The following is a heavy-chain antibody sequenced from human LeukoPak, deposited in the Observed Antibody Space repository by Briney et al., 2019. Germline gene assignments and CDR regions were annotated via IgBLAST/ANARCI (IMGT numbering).Heavy chain of an antibody. CDR3: ARDGDYVYFDY. D-gene: IGHD4-17*01. CDR1: GYSIISGYY. V-gene: IGHV4-38-2*02. J-gene: IGHJ4*02. CDR2: IYHSGST. Sequence: SETLSLTCAVSGYSIISGYYWGWIRQPPGKGLEWIGSIYHSGSTYYNPSLKSRVTISVDTSKNQFSLKLSSVTAADTAVYYCARDGDYVYFDYWGQGTLVTVSS.